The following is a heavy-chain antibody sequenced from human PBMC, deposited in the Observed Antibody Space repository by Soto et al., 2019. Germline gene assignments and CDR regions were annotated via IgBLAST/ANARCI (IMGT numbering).Heavy chain of an antibody. D-gene: IGHD6-13*01. V-gene: IGHV3-66*01. Sequence: EVQLVESGGGLVQPGGSLRLSCAASGFTVSSNYMSWVLQAPGKGLEWVSVIYSGGSTYYADSVKGRFTISRDNSKNTLYLQMNSLRAEDTAVYYCAREKGSSSWPYWYFDLWGRGTLVTVSS. CDR1: GFTVSSNY. CDR2: IYSGGST. CDR3: AREKGSSSWPYWYFDL. J-gene: IGHJ2*01.